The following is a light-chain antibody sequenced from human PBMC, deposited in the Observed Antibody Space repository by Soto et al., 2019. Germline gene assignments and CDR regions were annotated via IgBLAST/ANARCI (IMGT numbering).Light chain of an antibody. J-gene: IGKJ5*01. CDR1: QSVSSN. Sequence: EIVMLESPGTLSVSPGERVTVSCRASQSVSSNLAWYQQKPGQTPRLLIYGASTRATGIPDRFSGSGSGTEFTLTISSLQSEDFADYYCQQYQNWPLITFGQGTRLEIK. V-gene: IGKV3-15*01. CDR2: GAS. CDR3: QQYQNWPLIT.